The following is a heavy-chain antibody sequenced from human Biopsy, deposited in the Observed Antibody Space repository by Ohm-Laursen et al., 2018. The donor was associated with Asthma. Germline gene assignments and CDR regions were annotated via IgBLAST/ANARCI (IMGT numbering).Heavy chain of an antibody. CDR3: ARCQVGYSSGWSLLLKKIYCSDMDV. J-gene: IGHJ6*02. V-gene: IGHV1-69*01. CDR2: IMTVFGTT. D-gene: IGHD6-19*01. Sequence: SSVKVSCKAPGGTFSNFAISWVRQAPGQGLEWLGGIMTVFGTTNYAQKFQGRATITADESTSTAYMEVTSLRSEDTAIYYCARCQVGYSSGWSLLLKKIYCSDMDVWGQGTAVTVSS. CDR1: GGTFSNFA.